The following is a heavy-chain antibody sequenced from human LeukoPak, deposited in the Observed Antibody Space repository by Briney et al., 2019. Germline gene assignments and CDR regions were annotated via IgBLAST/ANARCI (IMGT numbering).Heavy chain of an antibody. CDR3: ARDGRDGYNSYYYYYMDV. CDR2: INPNTGGT. D-gene: IGHD5-24*01. Sequence: ASVTVSCKASGYTFTVYYIHWVRQGPGQGLEWMGRINPNTGGTNYAQKFQGRVTMTRDTSISTGYMELSRLTSDDTAVYYCARDGRDGYNSYYYYYMDVWGKGTTVTVSS. V-gene: IGHV1-2*06. J-gene: IGHJ6*03. CDR1: GYTFTVYY.